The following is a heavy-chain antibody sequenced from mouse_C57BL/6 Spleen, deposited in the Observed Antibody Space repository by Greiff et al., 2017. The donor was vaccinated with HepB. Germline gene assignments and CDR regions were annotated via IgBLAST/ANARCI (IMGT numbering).Heavy chain of an antibody. CDR1: GYTFTSYW. CDR3: TREVTTVVATGDWYFDV. Sequence: EVQLQQSGTVLARPGASVKMSCKTSGYTFTSYWMHWVKQRPGQGLEWIGAIYPGNSDTSYNQKFKGKAKLTAVTSASTAYMELSSLTNEDSAVYYCTREVTTVVATGDWYFDVWGTGTTVTVSS. V-gene: IGHV1-5*01. D-gene: IGHD1-1*01. J-gene: IGHJ1*03. CDR2: IYPGNSDT.